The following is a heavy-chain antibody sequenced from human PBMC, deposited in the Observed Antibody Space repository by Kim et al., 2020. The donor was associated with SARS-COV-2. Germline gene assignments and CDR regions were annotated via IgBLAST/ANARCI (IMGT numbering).Heavy chain of an antibody. CDR2: INHSGST. D-gene: IGHD6-13*01. CDR3: AKWTRRPAAGAYNWVDP. CDR1: GGSFSGYY. Sequence: SETLSLTCAVYGGSFSGYYWSWIRQPPGKGLEWIGEINHSGSTNYNPSLKSRVTISVDTSKNQFSLKLSSGTDADTAVYYCAKWTRRPAAGAYNWVDPWGQGTLLT. V-gene: IGHV4-34*01. J-gene: IGHJ5*02.